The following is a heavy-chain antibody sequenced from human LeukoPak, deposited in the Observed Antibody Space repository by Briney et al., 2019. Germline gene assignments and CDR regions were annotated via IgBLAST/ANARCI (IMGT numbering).Heavy chain of an antibody. J-gene: IGHJ4*02. CDR3: AKDRILWFGELDSFDY. V-gene: IGHV3-23*01. CDR1: GFTFSSYA. CDR2: ISGSGGST. D-gene: IGHD3-10*01. Sequence: PGGSLRLSCAASGFTFSSYAMSWVRQAPGKGLEWVSAISGSGGSTYYADSVKGRFTISRDNSKNTLYLQMNSLRAEDTAVYYCAKDRILWFGELDSFDYWGQGTLVTVSS.